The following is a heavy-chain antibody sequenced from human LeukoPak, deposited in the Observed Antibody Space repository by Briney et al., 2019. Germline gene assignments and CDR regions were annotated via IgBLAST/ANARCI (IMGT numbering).Heavy chain of an antibody. CDR3: TTIRPDY. J-gene: IGHJ4*02. V-gene: IGHV3-74*01. CDR2: IKTDESST. CDR1: GFTFSSYW. D-gene: IGHD3-3*01. Sequence: GGSLRLSCAASGFTFSSYWMHWVRQAPGKGLVWVARIKTDESSTDYAASVKGRVTISRDNAKNTLYLQMSSLRAEGTAVYYCTTIRPDYWGQGTLVTVSS.